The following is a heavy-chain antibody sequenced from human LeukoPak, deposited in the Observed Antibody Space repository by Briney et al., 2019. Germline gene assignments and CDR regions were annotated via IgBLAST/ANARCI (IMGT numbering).Heavy chain of an antibody. V-gene: IGHV4-39*07. CDR2: IYYSGST. Sequence: SETLSLTCTVSGGSISSSSYYWGWIRQPPGKGLEWIGSIYYSGSTYYNPSLKSRVTISVDTSKNQFSLKLSSVTAADTAVYYCARDTPPDYWGQGTLVTVSS. J-gene: IGHJ4*02. CDR1: GGSISSSSYY. CDR3: ARDTPPDY. D-gene: IGHD2-15*01.